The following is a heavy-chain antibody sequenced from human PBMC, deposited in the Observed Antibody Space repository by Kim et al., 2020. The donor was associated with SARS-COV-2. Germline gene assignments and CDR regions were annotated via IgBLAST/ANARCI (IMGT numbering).Heavy chain of an antibody. Sequence: SVKVSCKASGGTFSSYAISWVRQAPGQGLEWMGGIIPIFGTANYAQKFQGRVTITADESTSTAYMELSSLRSEDTAVYYCARSSKYYDILTGYSPKYYFDYWGQGTLVTVSS. CDR1: GGTFSSYA. J-gene: IGHJ4*02. CDR3: ARSSKYYDILTGYSPKYYFDY. CDR2: IIPIFGTA. V-gene: IGHV1-69*13. D-gene: IGHD3-9*01.